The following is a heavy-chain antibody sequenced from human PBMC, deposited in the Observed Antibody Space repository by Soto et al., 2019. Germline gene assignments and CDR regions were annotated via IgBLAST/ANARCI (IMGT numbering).Heavy chain of an antibody. J-gene: IGHJ4*02. CDR3: AKAKTTVTLL. CDR1: GFTFSSYG. CDR2: ISYDGSNK. V-gene: IGHV3-30*18. Sequence: QVQLVESGGGVVQPGRSLRLSCAASGFTFSSYGMHWVRQAPGKGLEWVAVISYDGSNKYYADSVKGRFTISRDNSKNTLYRQMNSLRAEDTAVYYWAKAKTTVTLLWGQGTLVTVSS. D-gene: IGHD4-17*01.